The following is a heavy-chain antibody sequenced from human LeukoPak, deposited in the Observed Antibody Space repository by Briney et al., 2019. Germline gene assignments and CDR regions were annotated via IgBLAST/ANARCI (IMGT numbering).Heavy chain of an antibody. Sequence: ASVKVPCKVSGYTLTELSMHWVRQAPGKGLEWMGGFDPEDGETIYAQKFQGRVTMTEDTSTDTAYMELSSLRSEDTAVYYCATMLWESGLVDYWGQGTLVTVSS. CDR1: GYTLTELS. V-gene: IGHV1-24*01. CDR2: FDPEDGET. D-gene: IGHD1-26*01. CDR3: ATMLWESGLVDY. J-gene: IGHJ4*02.